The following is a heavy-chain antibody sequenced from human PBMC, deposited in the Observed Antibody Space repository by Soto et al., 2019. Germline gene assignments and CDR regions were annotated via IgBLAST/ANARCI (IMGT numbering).Heavy chain of an antibody. CDR2: IYYSGST. CDR3: ARDQWLALGYGMDV. J-gene: IGHJ6*02. V-gene: IGHV4-59*01. CDR1: GGSISSYY. Sequence: QVQLQESGPGLVKPSETLSLTCTVSGGSISSYYWSWIRQPPGKGLEWIGYIYYSGSTNYNPSLKSRGTISVETSKNQFSLKLSSVTAADTAVYYCARDQWLALGYGMDVWGQGTTVTVSS. D-gene: IGHD6-19*01.